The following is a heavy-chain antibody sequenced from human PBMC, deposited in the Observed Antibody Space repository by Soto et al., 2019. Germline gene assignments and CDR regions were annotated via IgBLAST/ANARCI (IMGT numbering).Heavy chain of an antibody. CDR3: AGVGVVTAAGTSDY. V-gene: IGHV3-11*06. CDR2: ISGTSDSI. J-gene: IGHJ4*02. CDR1: GFTFSDYY. Sequence: PGGSLRLSCAASGFTFSDYYMSWIRQVPGKGLEWVAYISGTSDSIPYADSVKGRFTISRDNAKNSLYLQMNSLRAEDTAVYYCAGVGVVTAAGTSDYWGQGTLVTVSS. D-gene: IGHD6-13*01.